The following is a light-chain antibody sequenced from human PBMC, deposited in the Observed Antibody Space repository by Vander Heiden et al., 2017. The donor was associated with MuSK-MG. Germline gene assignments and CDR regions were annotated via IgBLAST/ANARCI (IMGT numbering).Light chain of an antibody. V-gene: IGLV1-44*01. CDR1: SSNIGSNT. CDR2: SNN. Sequence: QSVLTQPPSASGTPGQRVTISCSGSSSNIGSNTVNWYQQLPGTAPKLLFYSNNQRPSGVPDRFSGSKSGTSASLAISGLQAEEEADYYCAAWDDSLNGVVFGGGTKLTVL. CDR3: AAWDDSLNGVV. J-gene: IGLJ2*01.